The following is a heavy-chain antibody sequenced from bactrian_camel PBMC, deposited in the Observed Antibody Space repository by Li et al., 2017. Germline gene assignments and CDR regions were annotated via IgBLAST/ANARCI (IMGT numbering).Heavy chain of an antibody. J-gene: IGHJ6*01. CDR2: IDRDGRT. V-gene: IGHV3S42*01. CDR3: AASGGAWAHGY. Sequence: VQLVESGGGSVQSGGSLRLSCAASGDTYCRYVMAWFRQVPGKEREGVAAIDRDGRTSYADSMKGRFTISRDNAKNTLYLQLNSLKTEDTAMYYCAASGGAWAHGYWGQGTQVTVS. D-gene: IGHD2*01. CDR1: GDTYCRYV.